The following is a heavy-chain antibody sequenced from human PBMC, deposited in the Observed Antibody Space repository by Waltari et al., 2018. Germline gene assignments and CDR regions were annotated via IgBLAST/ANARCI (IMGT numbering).Heavy chain of an antibody. V-gene: IGHV1-69*08. Sequence: QVQLVQSGAEVKKPGSSVKVSCKASGGTFSSYTISWVRQAPGQGLEWMGRTIPILGISNDAQKFQGIVTITADKSTSTAYMELSSLRSEDTAVYYCARDLSLVAATYFDYWGQGTLVTVSS. CDR2: TIPILGIS. CDR3: ARDLSLVAATYFDY. CDR1: GGTFSSYT. D-gene: IGHD2-15*01. J-gene: IGHJ4*02.